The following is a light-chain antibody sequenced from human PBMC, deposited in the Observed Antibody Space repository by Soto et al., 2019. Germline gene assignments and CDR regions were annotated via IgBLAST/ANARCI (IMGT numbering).Light chain of an antibody. CDR1: QIISSY. J-gene: IGKJ1*01. Sequence: DIQMTQSPSSLSASVGDRVTITCRASQIISSYLNWYQQKPGKAPKLLIYAASSLQSGVPSRFSGSGSGTEFTLTISSLQTDDFSTYYCQQYHSYWTFGQGTKVDIK. CDR3: QQYHSYWT. CDR2: AAS. V-gene: IGKV1-39*01.